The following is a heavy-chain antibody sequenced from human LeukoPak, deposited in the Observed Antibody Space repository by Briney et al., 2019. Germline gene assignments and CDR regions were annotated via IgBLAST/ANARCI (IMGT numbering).Heavy chain of an antibody. Sequence: GRSLRLSXAASGFPFSSYGMHWVRQAPGRGLEWVAIIWYDGSNKYYADSVKGRFTISRDNSKNTLYLQMNSLRAEDTAVYYCAKDFSYYDSSGSGPDYWGQGTLVTVSS. J-gene: IGHJ4*02. V-gene: IGHV3-33*06. CDR1: GFPFSSYG. D-gene: IGHD3-22*01. CDR3: AKDFSYYDSSGSGPDY. CDR2: IWYDGSNK.